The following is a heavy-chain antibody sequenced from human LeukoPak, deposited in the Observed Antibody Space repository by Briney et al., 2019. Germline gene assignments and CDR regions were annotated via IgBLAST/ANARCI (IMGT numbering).Heavy chain of an antibody. CDR1: GFTFSSYW. D-gene: IGHD4-11*01. V-gene: IGHV3-74*01. CDR2: INTDGSIT. J-gene: IGHJ4*02. Sequence: GLSLRLSCAASGFTFSSYWMHWVRQAAGKGLVWVSRINTDGSITNYADSVKGRFTISRDNAKNTLYLQMNSLRAEDTAVYYCARDFYSAPDYWGQGTLVTVSS. CDR3: ARDFYSAPDY.